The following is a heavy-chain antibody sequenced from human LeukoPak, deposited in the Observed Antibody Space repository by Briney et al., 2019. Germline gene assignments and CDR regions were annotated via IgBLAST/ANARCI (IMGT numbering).Heavy chain of an antibody. Sequence: GGSLRLSCAVSGFTSYFTFSSCWMHWVRRARGQGLVWIADVRADVNSNYAASVKLRITASRDNANNTLYLQMNNLTVEDTALYFCHPLAYTSDWGQGTLVTVSS. J-gene: IGHJ4*02. V-gene: IGHV3-74*01. CDR3: HPLAYTSD. D-gene: IGHD1-1*01. CDR1: GFTSYFTFSSCW. CDR2: VRADVNS.